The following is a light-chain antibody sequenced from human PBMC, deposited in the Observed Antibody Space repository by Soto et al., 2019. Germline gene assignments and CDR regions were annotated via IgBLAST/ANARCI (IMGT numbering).Light chain of an antibody. CDR1: QGINNY. J-gene: IGKJ2*01. Sequence: DIQRTQSPSSLSASVGDRVTITCRATQGINNYVAWFQQKAGKAPKSLIYAASSLQGGVPSKFSGSGSGTVFSLTISGLQPEDFATYYCLQYHSSPYTFGQGTKLEIK. V-gene: IGKV1-16*02. CDR3: LQYHSSPYT. CDR2: AAS.